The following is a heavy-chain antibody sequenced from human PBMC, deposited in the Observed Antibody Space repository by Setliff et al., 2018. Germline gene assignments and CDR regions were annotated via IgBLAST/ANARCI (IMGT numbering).Heavy chain of an antibody. CDR2: IYTRWST. J-gene: IGHJ6*03. CDR1: GDSISSRPYY. CDR3: ARVTGFSYMDV. D-gene: IGHD3-3*01. V-gene: IGHV4-61*09. Sequence: PSETLSLTCTVSGDSISSRPYYWGWFRQPAGKELAWFGQIYTRWSTNYNPSLKSRVTISLDTSKNQFSLSLTSVTAADTAVYFCARVTGFSYMDVWGKGTTVTVSS.